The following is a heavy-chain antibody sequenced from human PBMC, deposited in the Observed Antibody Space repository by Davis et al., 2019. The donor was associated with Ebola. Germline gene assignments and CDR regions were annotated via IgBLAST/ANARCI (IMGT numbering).Heavy chain of an antibody. CDR3: AGPSGCPVY. D-gene: IGHD6-19*01. CDR1: GFTFSSHW. CDR2: TNNDGRRT. V-gene: IGHV3-74*01. J-gene: IGHJ4*02. Sequence: HTGGSLRLSCAASGFTFSSHWMHWVRHAPGKGLVWVSRTNNDGRRTTYADFVKGRFTISRNNAKNSLYLQMNSLRAEDTAVYYCAGPSGCPVYWGQGTLVTVSS.